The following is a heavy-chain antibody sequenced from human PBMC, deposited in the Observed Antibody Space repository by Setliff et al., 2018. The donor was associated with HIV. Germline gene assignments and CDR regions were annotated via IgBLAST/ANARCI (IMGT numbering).Heavy chain of an antibody. D-gene: IGHD3-3*01. Sequence: SETLSLTCSVSGASITNGSFYWTWIRKPAGKGLEWIGHTYTNGRLNYNPSLQSRVAISMDTSRNQFSLTLYSVTAADTAVYFCAREDMSHWSGFLYESSWFDTWGRGILVTVSS. J-gene: IGHJ5*02. CDR3: AREDMSHWSGFLYESSWFDT. CDR1: GASITNGSFY. V-gene: IGHV4-61*09. CDR2: TYTNGRL.